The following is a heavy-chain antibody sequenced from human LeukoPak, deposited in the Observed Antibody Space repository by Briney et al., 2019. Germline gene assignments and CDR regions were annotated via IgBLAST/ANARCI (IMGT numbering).Heavy chain of an antibody. CDR2: IYSGGST. Sequence: GGSLRLSCAASGFTVSSNYMSWVRQAPGKGLEWVSVIYSGGSTYYADSVKGRFTISRDNSKNTLYLQMNSLRAEDTAVYYCAKGTAAVSYYYYGMDVWGQGTTVTVSS. D-gene: IGHD6-13*01. CDR1: GFTVSSNY. CDR3: AKGTAAVSYYYYGMDV. V-gene: IGHV3-53*01. J-gene: IGHJ6*02.